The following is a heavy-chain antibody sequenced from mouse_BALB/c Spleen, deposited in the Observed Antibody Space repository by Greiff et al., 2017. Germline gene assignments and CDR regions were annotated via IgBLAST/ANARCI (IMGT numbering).Heavy chain of an antibody. CDR3: ASYGYLYAMDY. CDR2: ISSGGST. CDR1: GFTFSSYA. J-gene: IGHJ4*01. Sequence: EVKLMESGGGLVKPGGSLKLSCAASGFTFSSYAMSWVRQTPEKRLEWVASISSGGSTYYPDSVKGRFTISRDNARNILYLQMSSLRSEDTAMYYCASYGYLYAMDYWGQGTSVTVSS. D-gene: IGHD2-2*01. V-gene: IGHV5-6-5*01.